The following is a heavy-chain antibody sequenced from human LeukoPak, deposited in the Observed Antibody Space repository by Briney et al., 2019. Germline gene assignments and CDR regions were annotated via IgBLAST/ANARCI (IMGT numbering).Heavy chain of an antibody. CDR3: ARYVPVKTGPTRASFDY. D-gene: IGHD1-1*01. CDR2: INQSGTT. J-gene: IGHJ4*02. V-gene: IGHV4-34*01. Sequence: SETLSLTCAVYGGSFSDYDWGWIRQAPGKGLQWIGEINQSGTTNCDPSLKSRVSMSIDTSKSQFSLSLRSVTAADTAVYFCARYVPVKTGPTRASFDYWGQGILVTVSS. CDR1: GGSFSDYD.